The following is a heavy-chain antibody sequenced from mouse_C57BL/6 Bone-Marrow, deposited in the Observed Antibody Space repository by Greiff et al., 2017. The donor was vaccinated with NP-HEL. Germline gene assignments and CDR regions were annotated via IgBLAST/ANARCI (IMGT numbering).Heavy chain of an antibody. CDR2: IWRGGGT. D-gene: IGHD4-1*01. CDR1: GFSLTSYG. CDR3: AKMDWDGWYFDV. Sequence: VQLQQSGPGLVQPSQSLSITCTVPGFSLTSYGVHWVRQSPGKGLEWLGVIWRGGGTDYNAAFMSRLRITKDNSKSQVFFKMNSLQAEDTAIYYCAKMDWDGWYFDVWGTGTTVTVSA. V-gene: IGHV2-5*01. J-gene: IGHJ1*03.